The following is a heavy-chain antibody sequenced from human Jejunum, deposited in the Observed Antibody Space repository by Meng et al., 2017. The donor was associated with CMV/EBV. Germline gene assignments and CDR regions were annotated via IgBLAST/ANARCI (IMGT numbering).Heavy chain of an antibody. CDR1: FTFSGYW. V-gene: IGHV3-7*01. J-gene: IGHJ3*02. CDR2: INQNENEK. D-gene: IGHD3-10*01. Sequence: FTFSGYWMSWVRQAPGKGLEWVANINQNENEKYYVDSVTGRFTISRDNAQNSLYLQMSSLRAEDTAVYYCARWHYYGSGSYALGMWGQGTMVTVSS. CDR3: ARWHYYGSGSYALGM.